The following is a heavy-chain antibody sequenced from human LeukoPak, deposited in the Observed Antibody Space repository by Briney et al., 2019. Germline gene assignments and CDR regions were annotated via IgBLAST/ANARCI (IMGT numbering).Heavy chain of an antibody. V-gene: IGHV4-38-2*02. D-gene: IGHD4-23*01. Sequence: SETLSLTCTVSGYSISSGYYWGWIRQPPGKGLEWIGSTYHSGSTYYNPSLKSRVTISVDTSKNQFSLKLSSVTAADTAVYYCARADGGNSEGAFDIWGQGTMVTVSS. CDR2: TYHSGST. J-gene: IGHJ3*02. CDR1: GYSISSGYY. CDR3: ARADGGNSEGAFDI.